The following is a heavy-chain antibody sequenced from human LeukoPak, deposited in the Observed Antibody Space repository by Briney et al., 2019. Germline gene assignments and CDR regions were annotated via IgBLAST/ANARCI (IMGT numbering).Heavy chain of an antibody. J-gene: IGHJ6*02. CDR2: INHSGRT. V-gene: IGHV4-34*01. Sequence: SETLSLTCAVYGGSFSGYYWSWIRQPPGKGVEWIGEINHSGRTNYNPSLKRRVTISVDTSKNQFSLRLSSVTAADTAVYYCARVEHDYGDYPYYYYGMDVWGQGTTVTVSS. D-gene: IGHD4-17*01. CDR3: ARVEHDYGDYPYYYYGMDV. CDR1: GGSFSGYY.